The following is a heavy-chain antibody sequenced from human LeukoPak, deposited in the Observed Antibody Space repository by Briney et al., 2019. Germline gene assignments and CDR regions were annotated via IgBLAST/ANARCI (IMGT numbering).Heavy chain of an antibody. CDR3: ARIGYSSTFDY. CDR2: INANTGGT. CDR1: GYTFTGY. Sequence: ASVKVSCKASGYTFTGYLHWVRQAPGQGLEWMGWINANTGGTNYAQKFQGKFTMTRDTSITTVYMELSRLAFDDTAVYFCARIGYSSTFDYWGQGTLVTVSS. D-gene: IGHD6-13*01. J-gene: IGHJ4*02. V-gene: IGHV1-2*02.